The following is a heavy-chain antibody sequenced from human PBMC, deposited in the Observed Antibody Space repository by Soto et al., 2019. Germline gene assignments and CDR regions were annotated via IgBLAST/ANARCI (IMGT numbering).Heavy chain of an antibody. D-gene: IGHD3-10*01. Sequence: GGSLRLSCTASGFTFGDYAMSWFRQAPGKGLEWVGFIRSKAYGGTTEYAASVKGRFTISRDDSKSIAYLQMNSLKTEDTAVYYCTRDQYYGSGSAMPLSPYYMDVWGKGTTVTVSS. V-gene: IGHV3-49*03. CDR2: IRSKAYGGTT. CDR1: GFTFGDYA. CDR3: TRDQYYGSGSAMPLSPYYMDV. J-gene: IGHJ6*03.